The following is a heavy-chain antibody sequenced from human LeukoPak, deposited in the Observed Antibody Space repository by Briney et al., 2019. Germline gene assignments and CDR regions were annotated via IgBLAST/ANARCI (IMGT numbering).Heavy chain of an antibody. J-gene: IGHJ4*02. V-gene: IGHV3-23*01. Sequence: GGSLRLSCAASGFTFSSYSMNWVRQAPGKGLEWVSAISGSGGSTYYADSVKGRFTISRDNSKNTLYLQMNSLRAEDTAVYYCATSLAPGGDYWGQGTLVTVSS. D-gene: IGHD3-16*02. CDR1: GFTFSSYS. CDR3: ATSLAPGGDY. CDR2: ISGSGGST.